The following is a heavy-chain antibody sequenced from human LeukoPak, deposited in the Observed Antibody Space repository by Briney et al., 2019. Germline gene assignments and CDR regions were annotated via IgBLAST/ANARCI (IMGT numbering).Heavy chain of an antibody. J-gene: IGHJ6*02. CDR2: IKQDGSEK. Sequence: GGSLRLSCAASGFTFSSYWMSWVRQAPGKGLEWVANIKQDGSEKYYVDSVKGRFTISRDNAKNSLYLQMNSLRAEDTAVYYCARVVVVPAAIPLLSYYGMDVWGQGTTVTVSS. V-gene: IGHV3-7*01. CDR1: GFTFSSYW. CDR3: ARVVVVPAAIPLLSYYGMDV. D-gene: IGHD2-2*02.